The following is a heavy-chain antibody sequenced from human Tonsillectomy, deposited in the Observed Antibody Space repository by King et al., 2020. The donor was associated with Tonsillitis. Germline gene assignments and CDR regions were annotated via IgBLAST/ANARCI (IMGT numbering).Heavy chain of an antibody. CDR1: GYTFTDYY. V-gene: IGHV1-69-2*01. Sequence: DQLVQSGAEVKKPGATVKISCKISGYTFTDYYIHWVQQAPGKGLEWMGLVDPEDDETIYAEKFQGRVTITADTSTDTAYMELSTLRSEDTAVYFCVRGKSMGATMNYFDYWGQGTLVTVSS. CDR3: VRGKSMGATMNYFDY. J-gene: IGHJ4*02. CDR2: VDPEDDET. D-gene: IGHD1-26*01.